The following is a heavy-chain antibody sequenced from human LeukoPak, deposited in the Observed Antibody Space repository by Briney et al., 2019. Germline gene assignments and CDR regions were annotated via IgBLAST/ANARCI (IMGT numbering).Heavy chain of an antibody. CDR3: ARGYYYYMDV. CDR2: IYTSGST. CDR1: GYSISSGSYY. V-gene: IGHV4-61*02. Sequence: SETLSLTCTVSGYSISSGSYYWSWIRQPAGKGLEWIGRIYTSGSTNYNPSLKSRVTISVDTSKNQFSLKLSSVTAADTAVYYCARGYYYYMDVWGKGTTVTISS. J-gene: IGHJ6*03.